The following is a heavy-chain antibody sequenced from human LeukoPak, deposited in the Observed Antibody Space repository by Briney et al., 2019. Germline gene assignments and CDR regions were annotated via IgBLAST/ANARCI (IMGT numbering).Heavy chain of an antibody. D-gene: IGHD3-10*01. CDR3: AIWTSGNY. CDR2: MDPSGSQK. J-gene: IGHJ4*02. V-gene: IGHV3-7*01. Sequence: GGSLRLSCAVSGFTFNRSWMTWVRQAPGKGLEWVANMDPSGSQKRYVDSVKGRFIISKDNPGASLYLDMYSLRAEDTAIYYCAIWTSGNYWGQGTRVTVSS. CDR1: GFTFNRSW.